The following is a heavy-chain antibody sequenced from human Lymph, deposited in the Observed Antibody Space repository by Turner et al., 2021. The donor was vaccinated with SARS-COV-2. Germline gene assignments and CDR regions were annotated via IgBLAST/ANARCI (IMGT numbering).Heavy chain of an antibody. J-gene: IGHJ6*02. V-gene: IGHV3-33*01. Sequence: VQLVESGGGVAQPGRSLRLSCAASGFTFSSYGMHWVRRAPGKGVEWVAYKWNNRSNTYYANSAKSRFTISRNNSKNTLYLQMNSQGAEDTDVYYCAGGSAGRDVWGQGTTVTVSS. CDR1: GFTFSSYG. CDR3: AGGSAGRDV. CDR2: KWNNRSNT. D-gene: IGHD6-13*01.